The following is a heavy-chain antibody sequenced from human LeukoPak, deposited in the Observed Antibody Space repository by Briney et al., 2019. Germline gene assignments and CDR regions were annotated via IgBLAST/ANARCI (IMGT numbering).Heavy chain of an antibody. D-gene: IGHD3-22*01. CDR1: GGSISSYY. CDR3: ARQFYDSSGYYYWYFDL. CDR2: IYYSGTT. Sequence: SETLSLTCTVSGGSISSYYWSWIWQPPGKGLEWIGYIYYSGTTNYNPSLKSRVTISVDTSKNQFSLKLSSVTAADTAVYYCARQFYDSSGYYYWYFDLWGRGTLVTVSS. V-gene: IGHV4-59*08. J-gene: IGHJ2*01.